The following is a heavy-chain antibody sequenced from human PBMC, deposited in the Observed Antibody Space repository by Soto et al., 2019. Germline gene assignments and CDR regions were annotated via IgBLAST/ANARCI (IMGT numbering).Heavy chain of an antibody. J-gene: IGHJ4*02. CDR1: GFTFTSSA. CDR2: IVVGSGNT. Sequence: SVKVSCKASGFTFTSSAVQWVRQARGQRLEWIGWIVVGSGNTNYAQKFQERVTITRDMSTSTAYMELSSLRSEDTAVYYCAADYGGSSGSRFDYWGQGTLVTVSS. D-gene: IGHD6-19*01. V-gene: IGHV1-58*01. CDR3: AADYGGSSGSRFDY.